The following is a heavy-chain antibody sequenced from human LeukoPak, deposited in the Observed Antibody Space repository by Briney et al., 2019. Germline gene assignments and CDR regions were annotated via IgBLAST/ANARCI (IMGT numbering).Heavy chain of an antibody. CDR1: GYTFTSYA. Sequence: GASVKVSCKASGYTFTSYAMHWVRQAPGQRLEWMGWINAGNGNTKYSQKFQGRVTITRDTSASTAYMELSSLRSEDTAVYYCARGLRTSPYYYDSSGYYGDAFDIWGQGTMVTVSS. D-gene: IGHD3-22*01. V-gene: IGHV1-3*01. CDR3: ARGLRTSPYYYDSSGYYGDAFDI. J-gene: IGHJ3*02. CDR2: INAGNGNT.